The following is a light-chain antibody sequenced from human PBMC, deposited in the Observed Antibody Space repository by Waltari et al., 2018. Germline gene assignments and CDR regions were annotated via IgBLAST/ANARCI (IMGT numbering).Light chain of an antibody. V-gene: IGLV1-44*01. J-gene: IGLJ3*02. Sequence: QSALTQPPSVSGTPWQRVTISCSGSYSNIGSRAVTWYQQLPGTAPKLLIYGNDHRPSGVPDRFSGSKSGTSASLAISGLQSEDEADYYCATWDDSLNWVFGGGTKLTVL. CDR3: ATWDDSLNWV. CDR1: YSNIGSRA. CDR2: GND.